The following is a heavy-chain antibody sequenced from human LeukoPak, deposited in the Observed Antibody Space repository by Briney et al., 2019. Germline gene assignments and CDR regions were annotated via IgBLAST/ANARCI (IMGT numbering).Heavy chain of an antibody. J-gene: IGHJ3*02. Sequence: AGGSLRLSCAASGLRFSDYHMDWVRQAPGKGLEWVARIRTKVNSYTTEYAASVRGRFTISRDDSKNSLYLQMNSLKTEDTAVYYCAFVGGYSGGNNILDIWGQGTMVSVSS. V-gene: IGHV3-72*01. D-gene: IGHD1-26*01. CDR3: AFVGGYSGGNNILDI. CDR2: IRTKVNSYTT. CDR1: GLRFSDYH.